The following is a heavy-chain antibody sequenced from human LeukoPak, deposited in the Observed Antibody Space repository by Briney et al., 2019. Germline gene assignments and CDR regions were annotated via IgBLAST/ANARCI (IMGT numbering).Heavy chain of an antibody. J-gene: IGHJ3*02. V-gene: IGHV1-46*01. CDR2: IDPSGVTT. CDR1: GYTLTSYY. D-gene: IGHD1-14*01. CDR3: ATPNNIDAFDI. Sequence: ASVKVSCKASGYTLTSYYIHWVRQAPGQGLEWMGIIDPSGVTTNYAQNFQGRVTMTRDTSTSTVYKELSSLRSEDTAVYYCATPNNIDAFDIWGQGTMVTVSS.